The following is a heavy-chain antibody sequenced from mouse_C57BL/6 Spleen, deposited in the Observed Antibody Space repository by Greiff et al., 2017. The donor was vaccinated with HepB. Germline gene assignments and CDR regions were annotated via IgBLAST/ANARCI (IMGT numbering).Heavy chain of an antibody. J-gene: IGHJ4*01. CDR2: ISNLAYSI. CDR3: ARSITTVVAGAMDY. V-gene: IGHV5-15*01. Sequence: DVQLQESGGGLVQPGGSLKLSCAASGFTFSDYGMAWVRQAPRKGPEWVAFISNLAYSIYYADTVTGRFTISRENAKNTLYLEMSSLRSEDTAMYYCARSITTVVAGAMDYWGQGTSVTVSS. D-gene: IGHD1-1*01. CDR1: GFTFSDYG.